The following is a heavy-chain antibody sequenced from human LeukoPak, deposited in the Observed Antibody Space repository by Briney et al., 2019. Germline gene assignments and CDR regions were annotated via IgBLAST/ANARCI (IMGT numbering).Heavy chain of an antibody. J-gene: IGHJ6*02. CDR3: ARSNRVVAATLVYYYYYYGMDV. CDR1: GGTFSSYA. D-gene: IGHD2-15*01. CDR2: IIPIFGTA. Sequence: GASVTVSFTASGGTFSSYAISWVRQAPGQGLEWMGGIIPIFGTANYAQKFQGRVTITADESTSTAYMELSSLRSEDTAVYYCARSNRVVAATLVYYYYYYGMDVWGQGTTVTVSS. V-gene: IGHV1-69*13.